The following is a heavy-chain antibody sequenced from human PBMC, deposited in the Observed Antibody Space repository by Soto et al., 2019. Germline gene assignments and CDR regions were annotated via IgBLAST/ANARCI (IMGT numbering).Heavy chain of an antibody. CDR2: IIPFFGTA. D-gene: IGHD3-16*02. J-gene: IGHJ5*02. Sequence: QVQLVQSGAEVKKPGSSVKVSCKASGGTFSSYAISWVRQAPGQGLEWMGGIIPFFGTANYAQKFQGRVTITADESTSTAYMELSSLRSEDTAVYYCARSYDYVWGSYRYGWFDPWGQGTLVTVSS. CDR3: ARSYDYVWGSYRYGWFDP. V-gene: IGHV1-69*01. CDR1: GGTFSSYA.